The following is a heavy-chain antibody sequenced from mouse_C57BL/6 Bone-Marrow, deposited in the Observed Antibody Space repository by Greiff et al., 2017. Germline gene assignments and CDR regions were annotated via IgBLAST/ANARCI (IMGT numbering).Heavy chain of an antibody. CDR1: GYTFTSYW. CDR3: AIEGMITPLYFDY. J-gene: IGHJ2*01. V-gene: IGHV1-74*01. Sequence: QVQLQQPGAELVKPGASVKVSCKASGYTFTSYWMHWVKQRPGQGLEWIGRIHPSDSDTNYNQKFKGKATLTVDKSSSTAYMQLSRLTSEDSAVYYCAIEGMITPLYFDYWGQGTTLTVSS. CDR2: IHPSDSDT. D-gene: IGHD2-4*01.